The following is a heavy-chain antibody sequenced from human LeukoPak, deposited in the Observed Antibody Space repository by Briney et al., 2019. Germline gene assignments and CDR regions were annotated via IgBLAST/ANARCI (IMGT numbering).Heavy chain of an antibody. CDR3: ATANW. CDR1: GFTVNSYY. Sequence: GGSLRLSCATSGFTVNSYYMSWVRQAPGKGLEWISVIYSAGNTYYADSVMGRFTISRDISKNTLYLQMDSLRAGDTAIYYCATANWWGQGTLVTVSS. CDR2: IYSAGNT. J-gene: IGHJ4*02. V-gene: IGHV3-53*01. D-gene: IGHD4/OR15-4a*01.